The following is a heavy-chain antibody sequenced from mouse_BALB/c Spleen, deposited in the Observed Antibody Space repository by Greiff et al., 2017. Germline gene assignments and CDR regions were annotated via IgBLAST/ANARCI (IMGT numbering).Heavy chain of an antibody. CDR3: ARDGNYLRFYAMDY. D-gene: IGHD2-1*01. Sequence: VQLQQSGPELVKPGASVKMSCKASGYTFTSYVMHWVKQKPGQGLEWIGYINPYNDGTKYNEKFKGKATLTSDKSSSTACMELSSLTSEDSAVYYCARDGNYLRFYAMDYWGQGTSVTVSS. J-gene: IGHJ4*01. V-gene: IGHV1-14*01. CDR2: INPYNDGT. CDR1: GYTFTSYV.